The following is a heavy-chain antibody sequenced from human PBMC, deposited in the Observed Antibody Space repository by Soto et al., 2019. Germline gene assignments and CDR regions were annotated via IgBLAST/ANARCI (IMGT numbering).Heavy chain of an antibody. D-gene: IGHD3-22*01. Sequence: GESLKISCKGSGYSFTSYWIGWVRQMPGKXLEWMGIIYPGDSDTRYSPSFQGQVTISADKSISTAYLQWSSLKASDTAMYYCARDHYYHSSAYLRVGMDVWGQGTTVTVS. J-gene: IGHJ6*02. CDR1: GYSFTSYW. CDR2: IYPGDSDT. CDR3: ARDHYYHSSAYLRVGMDV. V-gene: IGHV5-51*01.